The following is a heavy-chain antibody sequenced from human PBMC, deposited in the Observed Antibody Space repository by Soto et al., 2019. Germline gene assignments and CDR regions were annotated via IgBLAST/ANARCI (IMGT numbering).Heavy chain of an antibody. CDR2: ISAYNGNT. Sequence: QVQLVQSGAEVKKPGASVKVSCKASGYTFTSYGISWVRQAPGQGLEWMGWISAYNGNTNYAQKLQGRVTRTTDTSTSTAYMERRSLRSDDTAVYYCARDPRLWFGELSWFDPWGQGTLVTGSS. V-gene: IGHV1-18*01. CDR3: ARDPRLWFGELSWFDP. CDR1: GYTFTSYG. D-gene: IGHD3-10*01. J-gene: IGHJ5*02.